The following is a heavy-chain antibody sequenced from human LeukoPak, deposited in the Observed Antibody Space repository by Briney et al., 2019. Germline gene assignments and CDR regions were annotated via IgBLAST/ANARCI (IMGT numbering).Heavy chain of an antibody. CDR1: GGSFSGYY. Sequence: PSETLSLTCAVYGGSFSGYYWGWIRQPPGKGLEWIGSIYHSGSTYYNPSLKSRVTISVDTSKNQLSLKLSSVTAADTAVYYCAREYRSSSAPRYYYYYYMDVWGKGTTVTVSS. J-gene: IGHJ6*03. V-gene: IGHV4-38-2*02. D-gene: IGHD6-6*01. CDR3: AREYRSSSAPRYYYYYYMDV. CDR2: IYHSGST.